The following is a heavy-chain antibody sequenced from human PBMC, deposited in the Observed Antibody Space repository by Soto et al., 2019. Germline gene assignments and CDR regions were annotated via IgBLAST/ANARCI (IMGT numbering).Heavy chain of an antibody. CDR1: GYTFTGYY. D-gene: IGHD3-22*01. Sequence: ASVKVSCKASGYTFTGYYMHWVRQAPGQGPEWMGWINPNSGGTNYAQKFQGWVTISVDTSKNQFSLKLSSVTAADTAVYYCARERWDYYDSSGYPINWFDPWGQGTLVTVSS. CDR2: INPNSGGT. CDR3: ARERWDYYDSSGYPINWFDP. J-gene: IGHJ5*02. V-gene: IGHV1-2*04.